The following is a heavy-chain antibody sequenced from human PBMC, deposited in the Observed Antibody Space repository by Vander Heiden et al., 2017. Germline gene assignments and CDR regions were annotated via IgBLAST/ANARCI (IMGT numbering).Heavy chain of an antibody. CDR2: ISYDGSNK. V-gene: IGHV3-30-3*01. Sequence: VQLVESGGGVVQPGRSLRLSCAASGFTFSSYAMHWVRQAPGKGLEWVAVISYDGSNKYYADSVKGRFTISRDNSKNTLYLQMNSLRAEDTAVYYCARGVEYSSSGGMDVWGQGTTVTVSS. CDR3: ARGVEYSSSGGMDV. CDR1: GFTFSSYA. D-gene: IGHD6-6*01. J-gene: IGHJ6*02.